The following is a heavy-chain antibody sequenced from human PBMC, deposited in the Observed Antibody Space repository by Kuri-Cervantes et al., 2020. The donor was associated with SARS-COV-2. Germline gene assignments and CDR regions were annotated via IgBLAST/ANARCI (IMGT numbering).Heavy chain of an antibody. J-gene: IGHJ3*02. CDR1: GGSFSGYY. Sequence: SQTLSLTCDVYGGSFSGYYWTWIRQPPGKGLEWIGEINHSGSTGYNPSLKSRVTISVDTSNNQFSLSLSSVTAADTAVYYCAREVEGSDAFDIWGQGTMVTVSS. V-gene: IGHV4-34*01. CDR3: AREVEGSDAFDI. CDR2: INHSGST.